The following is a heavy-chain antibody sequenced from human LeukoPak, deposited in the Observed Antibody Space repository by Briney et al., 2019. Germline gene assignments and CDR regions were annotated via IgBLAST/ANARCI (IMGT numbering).Heavy chain of an antibody. Sequence: GGSLRLSCAASGFTFSSYAMSWVRQAPGKGLEWVAFIRYDGSNKYYADSVKGRFTISRDNSKNTLYPQMNSLRAEDTAVYYCARSYSSTPQYYYYYYMDVWGKGTTVTVSS. CDR1: GFTFSSYA. J-gene: IGHJ6*03. CDR3: ARSYSSTPQYYYYYYMDV. CDR2: IRYDGSNK. D-gene: IGHD6-13*01. V-gene: IGHV3-30*02.